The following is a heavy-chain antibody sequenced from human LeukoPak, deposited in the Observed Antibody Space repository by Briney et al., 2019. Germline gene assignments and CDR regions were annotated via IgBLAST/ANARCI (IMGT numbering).Heavy chain of an antibody. D-gene: IGHD1-26*01. CDR1: GFTFSSYW. CDR3: AREASRELLCDEYYFDY. V-gene: IGHV3-7*01. J-gene: IGHJ4*02. CDR2: IKQEGSEK. Sequence: PGGSLRLSCAASGFTFSSYWMSWVRQAPGKGLEWVANIKQEGSEKYYVDSVKGRFTISRDNAKNSLYLQMNSLRAEDTAVYYCAREASRELLCDEYYFDYWGQGTLVTVSS.